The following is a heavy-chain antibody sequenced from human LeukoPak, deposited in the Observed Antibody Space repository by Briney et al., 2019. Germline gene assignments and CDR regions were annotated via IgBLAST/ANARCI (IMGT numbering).Heavy chain of an antibody. CDR1: GFTFSAYN. J-gene: IGHJ4*02. CDR2: ISSSSNYI. V-gene: IGHV3-21*01. Sequence: PGGSLRLSCVTSGFTFSAYNMNWVRQAPGKGLEWVSCISSSSNYIYYADSVKGRFTISRDNAKNSLYLQMNGLRAEDTAVYYCARDEGVSFDYWGQGTLVTVSS. CDR3: ARDEGVSFDY.